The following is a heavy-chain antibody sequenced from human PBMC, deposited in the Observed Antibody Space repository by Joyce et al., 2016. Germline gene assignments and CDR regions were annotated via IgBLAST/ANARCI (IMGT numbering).Heavy chain of an antibody. J-gene: IGHJ4*02. V-gene: IGHV3-53*01. Sequence: EVQLVESGGGLIQPGGSLRLSCAASGFTVSNNYMTWVRQDPGKGLGWVSFIYSGGDTYYADSVKGRFTISRDKNTLYLQMNSLRVEDTAVYYCARVPGFHWGQGTLVTVSS. CDR3: ARVPGFH. CDR1: GFTVSNNY. CDR2: IYSGGDT.